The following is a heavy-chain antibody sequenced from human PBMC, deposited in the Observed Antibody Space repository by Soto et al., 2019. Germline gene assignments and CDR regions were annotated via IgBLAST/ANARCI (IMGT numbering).Heavy chain of an antibody. V-gene: IGHV3-53*04. CDR2: IHSGNSA. CDR3: ARDPGYCSGGICYRYMDV. CDR1: GLIVNNNY. D-gene: IGHD2-15*01. Sequence: EMQLVESGGGLVNPGGSLRLSCAASGLIVNNNYMNWVRQAPGKGLEWVSVIHSGNSASYADSVMGRFTISRHNSEKMVYLQMNSLRAEDTAVYYCARDPGYCSGGICYRYMDVWGKGTTVTVSS. J-gene: IGHJ6*03.